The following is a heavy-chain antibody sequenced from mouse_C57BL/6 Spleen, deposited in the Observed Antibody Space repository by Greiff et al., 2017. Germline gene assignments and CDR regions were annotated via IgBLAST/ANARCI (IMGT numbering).Heavy chain of an antibody. V-gene: IGHV1-53*01. CDR2: INPSNGGT. CDR3: AKCSTVVAEDYYAMDY. Sequence: QVQLQQPGTELVKPGASVKLSCKASGYTFTSYWMHWVKQRPGQGLEWIGNINPSNGGTNYNEKFKSKATLTVNKSSSTAYMQLSSLTSEHSAVYSCAKCSTVVAEDYYAMDYWGQGTSVTVSS. J-gene: IGHJ4*01. D-gene: IGHD1-1*01. CDR1: GYTFTSYW.